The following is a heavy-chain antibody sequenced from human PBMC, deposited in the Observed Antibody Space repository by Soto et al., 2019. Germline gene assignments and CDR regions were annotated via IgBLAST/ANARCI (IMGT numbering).Heavy chain of an antibody. CDR1: GYTFTGYY. CDR2: INPNSGGT. D-gene: IGHD3-22*01. V-gene: IGHV1-2*02. J-gene: IGHJ4*02. Sequence: RASVKVSCKASGYTFTGYYMHWVRQAPGQGLEWMGWINPNSGGTNYAQKFQGRVTMTRDTPISTAYMELSRLRSDDTAVYYCARSRSYYDSSGPLDYWGQGTLVTVSS. CDR3: ARSRSYYDSSGPLDY.